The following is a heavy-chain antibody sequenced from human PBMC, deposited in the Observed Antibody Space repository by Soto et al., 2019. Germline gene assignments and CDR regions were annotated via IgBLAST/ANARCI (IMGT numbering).Heavy chain of an antibody. CDR1: GGTFSSYA. CDR3: ASVSDRVLLWFGESVYYGMDV. V-gene: IGHV1-69*13. J-gene: IGHJ6*02. CDR2: IIPIFGTA. Sequence: ASGKVSCKASGGTFSSYAISWVRQAPGQGLEWMGGIIPIFGTANYAQKVQGRVTITADESTSTAYMELSSLRSEDTAVYYCASVSDRVLLWFGESVYYGMDVWGQGTTVTVSS. D-gene: IGHD3-10*01.